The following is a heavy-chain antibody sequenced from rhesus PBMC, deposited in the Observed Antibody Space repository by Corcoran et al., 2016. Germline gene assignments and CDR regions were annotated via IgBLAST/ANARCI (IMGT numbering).Heavy chain of an antibody. CDR3: VRLNVIAGTTSSLDV. Sequence: QVHLQESGPGLVKPSETLPLICDVSGASINSIYWSWVRQPPGKGLEWIGCVHGSGSTNDTPSLKSRVTFSKATSKSQLSLKLTSVTAADTAVYYCVRLNVIAGTTSSLDVWGRGLLVTVSS. V-gene: IGHV4S6*01. CDR1: GASINSIY. CDR2: VHGSGST. J-gene: IGHJ5-2*02. D-gene: IGHD1-20*01.